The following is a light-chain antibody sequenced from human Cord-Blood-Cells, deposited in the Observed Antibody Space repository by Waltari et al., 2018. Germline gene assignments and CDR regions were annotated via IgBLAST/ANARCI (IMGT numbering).Light chain of an antibody. Sequence: DIQMTQSPSSLSASVGDRVTITCRASQSISSYLNWYQQTPGKAPKLLIYAASSLQSGVPSRFSGSGSGTDFTLTISSLQPEDFATDYCQQSYSTPPTFGGGTKVEIK. V-gene: IGKV1-39*01. J-gene: IGKJ4*01. CDR3: QQSYSTPPT. CDR2: AAS. CDR1: QSISSY.